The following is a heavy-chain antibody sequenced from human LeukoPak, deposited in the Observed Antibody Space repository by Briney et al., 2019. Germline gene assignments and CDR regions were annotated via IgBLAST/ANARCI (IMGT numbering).Heavy chain of an antibody. D-gene: IGHD3-3*01. CDR2: ISGSGGST. J-gene: IGHJ4*02. CDR1: GFTFSSYA. CDR3: AKGDYYDFWSGHSPYFDY. V-gene: IGHV3-23*01. Sequence: GGSLRLSCAASGFTFSSYAMSWVRQAPWKGLEWVSAISGSGGSTYYADSVKGRFTISRDNSKNTLYLQMNSLRAEDTAIYYCAKGDYYDFWSGHSPYFDYWGQGTLVTVSS.